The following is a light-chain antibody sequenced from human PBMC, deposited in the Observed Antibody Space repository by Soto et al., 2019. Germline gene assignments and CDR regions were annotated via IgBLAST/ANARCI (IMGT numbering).Light chain of an antibody. CDR1: QGISNY. CDR3: QKYNSAPPCT. V-gene: IGKV1-27*01. J-gene: IGKJ1*01. CDR2: AAS. Sequence: DIQMTQSPSSLSASVGDRVTITGRSSQGISNYLAWYHQKPGKVPKLLIYAASTLQSGVPTRFSGSGSGTDFTLTISSLQPEDVATYYCQKYNSAPPCTFGQGTKVEIK.